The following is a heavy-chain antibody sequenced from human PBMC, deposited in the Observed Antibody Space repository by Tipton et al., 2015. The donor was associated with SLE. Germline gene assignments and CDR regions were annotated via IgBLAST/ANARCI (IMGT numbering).Heavy chain of an antibody. J-gene: IGHJ6*03. CDR1: GFTFSSYA. CDR2: ISYDGSNK. CDR3: ARGRLRFLEWAKDFYYIDV. D-gene: IGHD3-3*01. Sequence: SLRLSCAASGFTFSSYAMHWVRQAPGKGLEWVAVISYDGSNKYYADSVKGRFTISRDNSKNTLYLQMNSLRAEDTAVYYCARGRLRFLEWAKDFYYIDVWGKGTTVTVFS. V-gene: IGHV3-30*04.